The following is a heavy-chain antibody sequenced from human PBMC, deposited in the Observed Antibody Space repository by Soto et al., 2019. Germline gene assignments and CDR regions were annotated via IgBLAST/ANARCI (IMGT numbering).Heavy chain of an antibody. CDR3: VKDVSPGGADV. J-gene: IGHJ6*02. CDR2: IDSVGIST. V-gene: IGHV3-74*01. D-gene: IGHD3-10*01. CDR1: GFTFSNYW. Sequence: GGSLRLSCAASGFTFSNYWMHWARQVPGKGLVWVSRIDSVGISTTYADSVKGRFTISIDKAQNFLYLQMNSLRPEDTAFYYCVKDVSPGGADVWGQGTTVTVSS.